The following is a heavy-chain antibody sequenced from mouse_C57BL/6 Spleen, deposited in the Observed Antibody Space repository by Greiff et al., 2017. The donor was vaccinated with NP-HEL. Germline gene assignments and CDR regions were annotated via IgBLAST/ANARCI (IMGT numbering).Heavy chain of an antibody. CDR1: GYTFTSYW. D-gene: IGHD4-1*01. J-gene: IGHJ4*01. CDR2: IDPSDSET. CDR3: ARDPHDWDVDYAMDY. V-gene: IGHV1-52*01. Sequence: QVQLQQPGAELVRPGSSVKLSCKASGYTFTSYWMHWVKQRPIQGLEWIGNIDPSDSETHYNQKFKDKATLTVDKSSSTAYMQLSSLTSEDSAVYYCARDPHDWDVDYAMDYWGQGTSVTVSS.